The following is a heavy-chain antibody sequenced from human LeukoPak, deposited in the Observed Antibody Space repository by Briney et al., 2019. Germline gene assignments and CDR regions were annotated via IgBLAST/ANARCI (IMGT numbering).Heavy chain of an antibody. CDR1: GYTFTGYY. Sequence: WASVKVSCKASGYTFTGYYMHWVPQAPGQGLEWMGRINPNSGGTNYAQKFQGRVTMTRDTSISTAYMELSRLRSDDTAVYYCARVGGNDFWSGYNHRGYYYGMDVWGQGTTVTVSS. D-gene: IGHD3-3*01. J-gene: IGHJ6*02. CDR2: INPNSGGT. V-gene: IGHV1-2*06. CDR3: ARVGGNDFWSGYNHRGYYYGMDV.